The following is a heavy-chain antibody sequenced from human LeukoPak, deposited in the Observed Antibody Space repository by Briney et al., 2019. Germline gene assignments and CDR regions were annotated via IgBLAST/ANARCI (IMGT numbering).Heavy chain of an antibody. J-gene: IGHJ4*02. V-gene: IGHV3-23*01. CDR1: GFTFSSYA. D-gene: IGHD3-10*01. Sequence: PGGSLRLSCAASGFTFSSYAMSWVRQAPGKGLEWVSAISGSGGSTYYADSVKGRFTISRDNSKNTLYLQMNSLRAEDTAVYYCAKDWKPPMVRGVNPSYFDYWGQGTLVTVSS. CDR2: ISGSGGST. CDR3: AKDWKPPMVRGVNPSYFDY.